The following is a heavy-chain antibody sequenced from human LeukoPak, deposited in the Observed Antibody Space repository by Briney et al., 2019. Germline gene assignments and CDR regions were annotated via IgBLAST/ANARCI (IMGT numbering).Heavy chain of an antibody. CDR3: ATKGLQRGYSGYDPLGAWFDP. Sequence: GGSLRLSCAASGFTVSSNYMSWVRQAPGKGLEWVSVIYSGGSTYYADSVKGRFTISRDNSKNTLYLQMNSLRAEDTAVYYCATKGLQRGYSGYDPLGAWFDPWGQGTLVTVSS. J-gene: IGHJ5*02. CDR1: GFTVSSNY. CDR2: IYSGGST. D-gene: IGHD5-12*01. V-gene: IGHV3-53*01.